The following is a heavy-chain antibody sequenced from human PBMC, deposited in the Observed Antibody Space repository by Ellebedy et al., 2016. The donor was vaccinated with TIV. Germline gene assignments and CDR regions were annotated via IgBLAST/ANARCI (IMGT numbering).Heavy chain of an antibody. CDR2: IKEDGSEK. D-gene: IGHD6-6*01. CDR3: ARSRYPGARSSFDF. CDR1: GFTFSSYW. Sequence: GGSLRLSCAASGFTFSSYWMNWVRQAPGKGLEWVANIKEDGSEKYYVDSVKGRFTISRDNAKNSLYLQMNSLRVEDTAVYYCARSRYPGARSSFDFWGQGTLVTVSS. J-gene: IGHJ4*02. V-gene: IGHV3-7*01.